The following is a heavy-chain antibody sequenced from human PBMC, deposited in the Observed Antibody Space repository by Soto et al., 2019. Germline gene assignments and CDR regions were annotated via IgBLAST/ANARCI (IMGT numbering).Heavy chain of an antibody. V-gene: IGHV1-18*01. CDR2: ISAYNGNT. Sequence: ASVKVSSKASGYTFTSYGISWVRQAPGQGLEWMGWISAYNGNTNYAQKLQGRVTMTTDTSTSTAYMELRSLRSDDTAVYYCARVTHVDIVATIYYFDYWGQGTLVTVSS. J-gene: IGHJ4*02. CDR3: ARVTHVDIVATIYYFDY. CDR1: GYTFTSYG. D-gene: IGHD5-12*01.